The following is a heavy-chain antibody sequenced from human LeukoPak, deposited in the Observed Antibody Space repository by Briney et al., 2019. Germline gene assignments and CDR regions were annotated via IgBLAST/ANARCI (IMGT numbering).Heavy chain of an antibody. Sequence: GGSRTLSCAASGFTFSSYWMHWVRQAPGKGLVWVSRINSAGSSTSYADSVKGRFTISRDNAKNTLNLQMNSLRAEDTAVYYCARTLGGVMVPYGMDVWGQGTTVTVSS. V-gene: IGHV3-74*01. D-gene: IGHD2-8*01. J-gene: IGHJ6*02. CDR3: ARTLGGVMVPYGMDV. CDR1: GFTFSSYW. CDR2: INSAGSST.